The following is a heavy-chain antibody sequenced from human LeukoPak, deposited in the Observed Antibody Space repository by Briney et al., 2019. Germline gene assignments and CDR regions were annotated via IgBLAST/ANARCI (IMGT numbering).Heavy chain of an antibody. CDR3: ARGGLDTAMVMYYYYYYMDV. CDR2: INPNSGGT. CDR1: GYTFTGYY. Sequence: ASVKVSCKASGYTFTGYYMHWVRQAPGQGLEWMGWINPNSGGTNYAQKFQGRVTMTRDTSISTAYVELSRLRSDDTAVYYCARGGLDTAMVMYYYYYYMDVWGKGTTVTVSS. D-gene: IGHD5-18*01. J-gene: IGHJ6*03. V-gene: IGHV1-2*02.